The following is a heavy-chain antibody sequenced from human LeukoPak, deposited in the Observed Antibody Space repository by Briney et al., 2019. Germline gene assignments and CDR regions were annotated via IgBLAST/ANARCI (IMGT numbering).Heavy chain of an antibody. CDR3: ATSIDWPNVFDH. CDR2: FYHTGST. V-gene: IGHV4-59*01. D-gene: IGHD2-21*01. Sequence: SETLSLTCTVSGGSITTYYWTWIRQTPDKGLQFIGSFYHTGSTNYNPSLESAVTISEDTSKDQISLELRSVTAADTAVYYCATSIDWPNVFDHWGQGILVTVSS. J-gene: IGHJ4*02. CDR1: GGSITTYY.